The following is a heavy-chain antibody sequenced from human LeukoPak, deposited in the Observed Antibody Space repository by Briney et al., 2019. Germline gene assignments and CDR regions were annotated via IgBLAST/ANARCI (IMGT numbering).Heavy chain of an antibody. CDR3: ARVPTPNYYDKRSWFDP. D-gene: IGHD3-22*01. CDR2: INHSGST. V-gene: IGHV4-39*07. CDR1: GDSISSSGYY. Sequence: SETLSLTCTVSGDSISSSGYYWGWIRQPPGKGLEWIGEINHSGSTNYNPSLKSRVTISVDTSKNQFSLKLSSVTAADTAVYYCARVPTPNYYDKRSWFDPWGQGTLVTVSS. J-gene: IGHJ5*02.